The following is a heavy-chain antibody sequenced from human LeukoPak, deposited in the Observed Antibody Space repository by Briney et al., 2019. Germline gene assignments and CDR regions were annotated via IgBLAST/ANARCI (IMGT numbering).Heavy chain of an antibody. J-gene: IGHJ4*02. V-gene: IGHV3-7*01. Sequence: VGSLRLSCAASGFTFSSYWMSWVRQAAGKGLEWVANIKQDGSEKYYVDSVKGRFTISRDNAKNSLYLQMNSLRAEDTAVYYCARSYGDYVSGDYWGQGTLVTVSS. CDR3: ARSYGDYVSGDY. D-gene: IGHD4-17*01. CDR2: IKQDGSEK. CDR1: GFTFSSYW.